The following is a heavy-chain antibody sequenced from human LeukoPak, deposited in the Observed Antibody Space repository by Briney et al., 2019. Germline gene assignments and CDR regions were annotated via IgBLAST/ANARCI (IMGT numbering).Heavy chain of an antibody. D-gene: IGHD5-18*01. CDR2: ISGSGGST. V-gene: IGHV3-23*01. J-gene: IGHJ6*03. CDR1: GFTFSSYA. Sequence: GGFLRLSCAASGFTFSSYAMSWVRQAPGKGLEWVSAISGSGGSTYYADSVKGRFTISRDNSKNTLYLQMNSLRAEDTAVYYCAKAAAMVTAYYYYYYMDVWGKGTTVTVSS. CDR3: AKAAAMVTAYYYYYYMDV.